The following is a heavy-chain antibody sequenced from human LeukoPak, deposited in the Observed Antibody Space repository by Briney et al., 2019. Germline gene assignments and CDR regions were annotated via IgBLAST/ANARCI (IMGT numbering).Heavy chain of an antibody. J-gene: IGHJ4*02. Sequence: GALRLSCAASGFTFSSYWMSWVRQAPGKGLEWVANIKQDGSEKYYVASVKGRFTISRDNAKNSLYLQMNSLSAEDTAVYCCARERRGLGAIGYWGQGTLVTVSS. CDR2: IKQDGSEK. CDR1: GFTFSSYW. CDR3: ARERRGLGAIGY. V-gene: IGHV3-7*01. D-gene: IGHD1-26*01.